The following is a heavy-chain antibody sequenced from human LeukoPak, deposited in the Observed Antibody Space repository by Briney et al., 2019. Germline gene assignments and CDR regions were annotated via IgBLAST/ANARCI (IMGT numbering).Heavy chain of an antibody. J-gene: IGHJ3*02. CDR1: GFTFSSYG. V-gene: IGHV3-30*02. Sequence: PGGSLRLSXAASGFTFSSYGMHWVRQAPGKGLEWVAYIRYDGSNKYYADSVKGRFTISRDNSKNTLYLQMNSLRAEDTAVYYCAKDDIDAFDIWGQGTMVTVSS. CDR2: IRYDGSNK. CDR3: AKDDIDAFDI.